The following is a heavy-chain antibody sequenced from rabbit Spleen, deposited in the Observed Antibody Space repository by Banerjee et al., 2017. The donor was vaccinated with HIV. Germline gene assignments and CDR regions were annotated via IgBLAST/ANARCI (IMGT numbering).Heavy chain of an antibody. D-gene: IGHD1-1*01. CDR2: IYTASGST. J-gene: IGHJ4*01. V-gene: IGHV1S45*01. CDR3: ARGGDTSGAGFDL. Sequence: QEQLEESGGGLVKPEGSLKLSCTASGFTLSSYWMCWVRQAPGKGLELIACIYTASGSTYYASWAKGRFTISKTSSTTVTLQMTSLTAADTATYFCARGGDTSGAGFDLWGPGHPRHRL. CDR1: GFTLSSYW.